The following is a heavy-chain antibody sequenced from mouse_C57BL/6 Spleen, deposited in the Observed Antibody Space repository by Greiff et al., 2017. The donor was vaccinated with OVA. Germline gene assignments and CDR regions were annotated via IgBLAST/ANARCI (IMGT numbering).Heavy chain of an antibody. Sequence: EVQLQQSGPELVKPGASVKISCKASGYSFTGYFMNWVKQSHGKSLEWIGRINPYNGDTFYNQKFKGKATLTVDKSSSTAHMELLSLTSEDFAVYYCARDEGYYYGSTPHWYFDVWGTGTTVTVSS. CDR2: INPYNGDT. CDR3: ARDEGYYYGSTPHWYFDV. J-gene: IGHJ1*03. V-gene: IGHV1-37*01. D-gene: IGHD1-1*01. CDR1: GYSFTGYF.